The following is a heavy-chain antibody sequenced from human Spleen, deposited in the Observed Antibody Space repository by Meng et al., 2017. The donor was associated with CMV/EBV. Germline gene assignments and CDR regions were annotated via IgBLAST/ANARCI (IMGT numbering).Heavy chain of an antibody. D-gene: IGHD3-10*01. CDR2: IIPIFGTP. J-gene: IGHJ4*02. CDR1: GGTFSGHA. Sequence: SVKVSCKASGGTFSGHAISWVRQAPGQGLEWMGGIIPIFGTPNYAQRFQGRVTLTTDESASTAYMEVRGLTSEDTAVYFCAREANDDRGRPYDYWGQGTLVTVSS. CDR3: AREANDDRGRPYDY. V-gene: IGHV1-69*05.